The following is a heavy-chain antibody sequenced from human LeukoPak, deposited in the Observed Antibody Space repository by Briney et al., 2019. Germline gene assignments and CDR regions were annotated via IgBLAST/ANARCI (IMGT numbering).Heavy chain of an antibody. D-gene: IGHD3-10*01. Sequence: GASVKISCKTSGYIFTEYYIHWVQEAPGKGLEWMGRVDPEDGKTKCSEKFQGRVTLTADTSTDTAYMQLSGLTSEDTAVYYCATISAGIRGASAPWGQGTLVTVSS. V-gene: IGHV1-69-2*01. CDR3: ATISAGIRGASAP. CDR2: VDPEDGKT. CDR1: GYIFTEYY. J-gene: IGHJ1*01.